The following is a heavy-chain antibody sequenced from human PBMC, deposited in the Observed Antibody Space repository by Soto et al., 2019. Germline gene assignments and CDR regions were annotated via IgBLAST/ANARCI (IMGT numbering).Heavy chain of an antibody. Sequence: PSETLSLTCTVSGGSISSYYWSWIRQPPGKGLEWIGYIYYSGSTNYNPSLKSRVTISVDTSKNQFSLKLSSVTAADTAVYNCARRDYDFWSATYYFDYWGQGTLVTVSS. CDR1: GGSISSYY. J-gene: IGHJ4*02. CDR3: ARRDYDFWSATYYFDY. CDR2: IYYSGST. D-gene: IGHD3-3*01. V-gene: IGHV4-59*08.